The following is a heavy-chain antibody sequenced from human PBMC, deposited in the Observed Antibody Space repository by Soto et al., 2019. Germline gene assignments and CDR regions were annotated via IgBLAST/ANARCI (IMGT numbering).Heavy chain of an antibody. CDR3: TRGGTSQNSYYWHMDV. V-gene: IGHV3-72*01. CDR2: GRNKANSYTT. CDR1: GFTFSDHY. D-gene: IGHD2-15*01. Sequence: GGSLRLSCAASGFTFSDHYMDWVRQAPGKGLEWVGRGRNKANSYTTEYAASVKGKFTVSRDDSKNLLFLQLNCLKTEDTAVYYCTRGGTSQNSYYWHMDVWGQGTTVTVSS. J-gene: IGHJ6*03.